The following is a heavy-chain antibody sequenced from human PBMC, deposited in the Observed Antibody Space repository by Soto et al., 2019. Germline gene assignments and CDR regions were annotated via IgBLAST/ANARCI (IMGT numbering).Heavy chain of an antibody. J-gene: IGHJ4*02. CDR2: ISSSSSTI. V-gene: IGHV3-48*01. CDR1: GFTFSSYS. CDR3: ARDIDG. D-gene: IGHD2-15*01. Sequence: EVQVVESGGGLVQPGGSLRLSCAASGFTFSSYSMNWVRQAPGKGLEWVSYISSSSSTIFYADSVKGRFTISRDNAKNSQYLQMNSLRAEDTAVYYCARDIDGGGQGTLVTVSS.